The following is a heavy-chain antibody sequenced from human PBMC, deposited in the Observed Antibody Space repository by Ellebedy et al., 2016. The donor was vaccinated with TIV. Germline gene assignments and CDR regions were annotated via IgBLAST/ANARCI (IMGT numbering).Heavy chain of an antibody. D-gene: IGHD6-19*01. CDR1: GGSISSSSYY. CDR3: ARQGQWLVQGGLWFDP. V-gene: IGHV4-39*01. CDR2: IYYSGST. J-gene: IGHJ5*02. Sequence: MPSETLSLTCTVSGGSISSSSYYWGWIRQPPGKGLEWIGSIYYSGSTYYNPSLKSRVTISVDTSKNQFSLKLSSVTAADTAVYYCARQGQWLVQGGLWFDPWGQGTLVTVSS.